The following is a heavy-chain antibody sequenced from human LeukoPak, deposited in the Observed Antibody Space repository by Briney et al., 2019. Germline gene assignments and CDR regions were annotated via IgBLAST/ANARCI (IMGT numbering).Heavy chain of an antibody. CDR1: GGSFSGYY. D-gene: IGHD6-6*01. J-gene: IGHJ5*02. V-gene: IGHV4-34*01. CDR2: INHSGST. CDR3: ARAPYSSSSRWFDP. Sequence: PSETLSLTSAVYGGSFSGYYWSWIRQPPGKGLEWIGEINHSGSTNYNPSLKSRVTISVDTSKNQFSLKLSSVTAADTAVYYCARAPYSSSSRWFDPWGQGTLVTVPS.